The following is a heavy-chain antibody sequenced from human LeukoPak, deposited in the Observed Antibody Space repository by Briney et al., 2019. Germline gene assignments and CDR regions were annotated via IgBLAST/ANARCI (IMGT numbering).Heavy chain of an antibody. CDR1: GGSISSSSYY. D-gene: IGHD3-9*01. CDR2: IYYSGST. V-gene: IGHV4-39*01. J-gene: IGHJ4*02. CDR3: ARHFRGITIFLSLRYYFDY. Sequence: PSETLSLTCTVSGGSISSSSYYWGWIRQPPGKGLEWIGSIYYSGSTYYNPSLKSRVTISVDTSKNQFSLKLSSVTAADTAVYYCARHFRGITIFLSLRYYFDYWGQGTLVTVSS.